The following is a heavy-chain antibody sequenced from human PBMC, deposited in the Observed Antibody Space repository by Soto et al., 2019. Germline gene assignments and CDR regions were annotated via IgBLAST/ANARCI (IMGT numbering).Heavy chain of an antibody. CDR3: ARAADFWSGYYTPNRLYYYYYMDV. J-gene: IGHJ6*03. V-gene: IGHV4-59*01. D-gene: IGHD3-3*01. Sequence: SETLSLTCTVSGGSISSYYWSWIRQPPGKGLEWIGYIYYSGSTNYNPSLKSRVTISVDTSKNQFSLKLSSVTAADTAVYYCARAADFWSGYYTPNRLYYYYYMDVWGKGTTVTVSS. CDR2: IYYSGST. CDR1: GGSISSYY.